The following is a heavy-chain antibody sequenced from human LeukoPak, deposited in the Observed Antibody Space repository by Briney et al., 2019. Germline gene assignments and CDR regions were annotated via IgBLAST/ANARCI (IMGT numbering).Heavy chain of an antibody. CDR2: INHSGST. CDR3: AKTGRYFDSLRGLGDYYMDV. Sequence: MSSETLSLTCAVYCGTFSGYYWLWLRQPPGKGREGRGEINHSGSTNYNPSLKSRVTISVDTSKNQSSLKFSSVAAAETAVYYSAKTGRYFDSLRGLGDYYMDVWGNGTTVTVSS. V-gene: IGHV4-34*08. J-gene: IGHJ6*03. CDR1: CGTFSGYY. D-gene: IGHD3-9*01.